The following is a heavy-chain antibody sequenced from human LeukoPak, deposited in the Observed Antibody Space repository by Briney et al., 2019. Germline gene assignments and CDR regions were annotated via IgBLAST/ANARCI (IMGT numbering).Heavy chain of an antibody. V-gene: IGHV3-23*01. D-gene: IGHD2-21*02. J-gene: IGHJ4*02. CDR3: AKDPLGGDLDY. CDR1: GFTFSTYA. Sequence: GGSLRLSCAASGFTFSTYAMSWVRQAPGKGLEWVSAISGSGGTTYYADSVKGRFTVSRDNSRSTLFLQINSLRAEDTAVYYCAKDPLGGDLDYWGQGTLSPSPQ. CDR2: ISGSGGTT.